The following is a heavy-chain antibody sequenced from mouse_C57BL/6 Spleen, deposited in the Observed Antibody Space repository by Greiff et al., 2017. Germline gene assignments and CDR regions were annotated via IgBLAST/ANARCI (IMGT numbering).Heavy chain of an antibody. CDR1: GYAFSSSW. CDR2: IYPGDGDT. CDR3: ARDYYAMDY. J-gene: IGHJ4*01. V-gene: IGHV1-82*01. Sequence: QVQLKESGPELVKPGASVKISCKASGYAFSSSWMNWVKQRPGKGLEWIGRIYPGDGDTNYNGKFKGKATLTADKSSSTAYMQLSSLSSDDSAVYFCARDYYAMDYWGQGTSVTVSS.